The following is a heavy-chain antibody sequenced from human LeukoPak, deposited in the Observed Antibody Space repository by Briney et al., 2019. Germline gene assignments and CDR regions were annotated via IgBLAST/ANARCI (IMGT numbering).Heavy chain of an antibody. V-gene: IGHV4-39*07. D-gene: IGHD1-7*01. Sequence: KPSETLSLTCTVSGGSISSSSYYWGWIRQPPGKGLEWIGSIYYSGSTYYNPSLKSRVTISVDRSKNQFSLKLSSVTAADTAVYYCARDRVTGTTGYFDYWGQGTLVTVSS. CDR3: ARDRVTGTTGYFDY. CDR1: GGSISSSSYY. J-gene: IGHJ4*02. CDR2: IYYSGST.